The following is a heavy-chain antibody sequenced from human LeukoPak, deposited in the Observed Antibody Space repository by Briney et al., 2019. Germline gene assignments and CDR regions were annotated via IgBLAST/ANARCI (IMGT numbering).Heavy chain of an antibody. CDR2: ISYDGSNK. V-gene: IGHV3-30*18. Sequence: PGGSLRLSCAASGFTFSSYGMHWVRQAPGKGLEGVAVISYDGSNKYYADSVKGRFTISRDNSKNTLYLQMNSLRAEDTSVYYCAKDVDTAMVNNNWYFDLWGRGTLVTASS. CDR3: AKDVDTAMVNNNWYFDL. D-gene: IGHD5-18*01. CDR1: GFTFSSYG. J-gene: IGHJ2*01.